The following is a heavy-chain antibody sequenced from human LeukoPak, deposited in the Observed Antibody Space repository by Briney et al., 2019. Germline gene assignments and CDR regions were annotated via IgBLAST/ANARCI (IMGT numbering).Heavy chain of an antibody. V-gene: IGHV2-70*11. J-gene: IGHJ5*02. CDR3: ARTPYVSPTWFDP. D-gene: IGHD3-16*01. Sequence: SGPTLVNPTQTLTLSCTFSGFSLSTRGMCVSWIRQPPGKALEWLARIDWDDDKYYSTSLKTRLTDSKDTSKNQVVLTMTNMEPVDTATYYCARTPYVSPTWFDPWGQGTLVTVSS. CDR2: IDWDDDK. CDR1: GFSLSTRGMC.